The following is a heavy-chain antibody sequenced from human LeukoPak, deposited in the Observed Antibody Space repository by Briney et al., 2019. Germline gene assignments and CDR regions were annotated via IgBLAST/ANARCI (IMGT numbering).Heavy chain of an antibody. V-gene: IGHV1-69*02. CDR1: GGTFSSYT. J-gene: IGHJ3*02. D-gene: IGHD2-8*01. Sequence: SVKVSCKASGGTFSSYTISWVRQAPGQGLEWMGRIIPILGMANYAQKFQGRVTITADKSTSTAYMELSSLRSEDTAVYYCASQYGDAFDIWGQGTMVTVSS. CDR2: IIPILGMA. CDR3: ASQYGDAFDI.